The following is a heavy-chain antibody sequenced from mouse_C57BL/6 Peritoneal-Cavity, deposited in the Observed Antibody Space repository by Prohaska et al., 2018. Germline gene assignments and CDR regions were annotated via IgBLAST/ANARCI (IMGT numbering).Heavy chain of an antibody. J-gene: IGHJ2*01. V-gene: IGHV1-59*01. CDR1: GYTFTRYW. CDR3: ARWIDDGKLDY. CDR2: IDPSDSYT. Sequence: QVQLQQPGAELVRPGTLVKLSCKDSGYTFTRYWKRWVQQRPGQVPEWIGVIDPSDSYTNYNQTFKGNAKLTVYISASSVYLRRSSLTSEDFAVYYCARWIDDGKLDYWGQGTTLTVSA. D-gene: IGHD2-3*01.